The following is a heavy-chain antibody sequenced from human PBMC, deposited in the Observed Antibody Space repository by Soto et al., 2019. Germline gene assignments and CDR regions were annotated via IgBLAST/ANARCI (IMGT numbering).Heavy chain of an antibody. J-gene: IGHJ6*02. Sequence: GSLRLSCAASGFTFSSYAIHWVRQAPGKGLEWVAVISYDGSNKYYADSVKGRFTISRDNSKNTLYLQMNSLRAEDTAVYYCARDPDATGMDVWGQGATVTVSS. CDR1: GFTFSSYA. D-gene: IGHD4-4*01. V-gene: IGHV3-30-3*01. CDR2: ISYDGSNK. CDR3: ARDPDATGMDV.